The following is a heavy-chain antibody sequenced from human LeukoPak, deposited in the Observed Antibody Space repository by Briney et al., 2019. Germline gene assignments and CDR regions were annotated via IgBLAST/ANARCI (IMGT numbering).Heavy chain of an antibody. CDR2: ISGSGGST. D-gene: IGHD2-15*01. Sequence: PGGSLRLSCAASGFTVSSNYMSWVRQAPGKGLEWVSAISGSGGSTYYADSVKGRFTISRDNSKNTLYLQMNSLRAEDTAVYYCAKSLRYCSGGSCYAFDYWGQGTLVTVSS. V-gene: IGHV3-23*01. CDR3: AKSLRYCSGGSCYAFDY. J-gene: IGHJ4*02. CDR1: GFTVSSNY.